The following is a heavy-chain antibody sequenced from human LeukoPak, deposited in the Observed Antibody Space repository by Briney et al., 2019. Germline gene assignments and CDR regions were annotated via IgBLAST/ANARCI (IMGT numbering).Heavy chain of an antibody. CDR1: GFTFSSYA. V-gene: IGHV3-23*01. Sequence: PGGSLRLSCAASGFTFSSYAMSWVRQAPGKGLECVSAISGSGGSTYYADSVKGRFTISRDNSKNTLYLQMNSLRAEDTAVYYCAKALYYYDSSGYYYPYYFDYWGQGTLVTVSS. CDR2: ISGSGGST. D-gene: IGHD3-22*01. CDR3: AKALYYYDSSGYYYPYYFDY. J-gene: IGHJ4*02.